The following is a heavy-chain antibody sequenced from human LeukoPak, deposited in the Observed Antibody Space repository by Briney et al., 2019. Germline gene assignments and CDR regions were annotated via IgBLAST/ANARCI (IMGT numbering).Heavy chain of an antibody. CDR1: GYTFTSYG. CDR3: ARSSGWLDY. V-gene: IGHV1-18*01. D-gene: IGHD6-19*01. J-gene: IGHJ4*02. Sequence: ASVKVSCKASGYTFTSYGISWVRQAPGQGLEWMGWISAYNGNTNNAQKLQGRVTMTTDTSTSTAYVELRSLRSDDTAVYYCARSSGWLDYWGQGTLVTVSS. CDR2: ISAYNGNT.